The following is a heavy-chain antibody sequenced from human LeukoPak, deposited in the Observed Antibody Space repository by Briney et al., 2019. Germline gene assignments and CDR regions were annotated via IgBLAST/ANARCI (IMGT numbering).Heavy chain of an antibody. Sequence: GASVTVSFKASGYTFTSYGISWVRQAPGQGGEWMGWISAYNGNTNYAQKLQGRVTMTTDTSTTTAYLELRSLRSDDTAVYYCVVVTLLLPYWGQGTLVTVSS. J-gene: IGHJ4*02. CDR1: GYTFTSYG. D-gene: IGHD3-22*01. V-gene: IGHV1-18*01. CDR3: VVVTLLLPY. CDR2: ISAYNGNT.